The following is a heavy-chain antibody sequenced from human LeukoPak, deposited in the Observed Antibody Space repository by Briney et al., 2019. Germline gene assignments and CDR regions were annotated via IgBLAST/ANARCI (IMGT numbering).Heavy chain of an antibody. D-gene: IGHD2-15*01. CDR3: ARALGYCSGGSCPTAGY. Sequence: GGSLRLSCGASGFTFSSYWMHWVRQAPGKGLVWVSRINNDGSSTSYADSVQGRFTISRDNAKNSLYLQMNSLRAEDTAVYYCARALGYCSGGSCPTAGYWGQGTLVTVSS. V-gene: IGHV3-74*01. J-gene: IGHJ4*02. CDR2: INNDGSST. CDR1: GFTFSSYW.